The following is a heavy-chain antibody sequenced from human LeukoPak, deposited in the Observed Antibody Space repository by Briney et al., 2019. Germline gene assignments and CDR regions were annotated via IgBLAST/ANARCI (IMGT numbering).Heavy chain of an antibody. D-gene: IGHD2-15*01. CDR2: IYHSGST. CDR3: ARGTRILFDY. Sequence: SETLSLTCAVSGGSISSGGYSWSWIRQPAGQGLEWIGYIYHSGSTHYNPSLKSRVTISVDRSKNQFSLKLSSVTAADTAVYYCARGTRILFDYWGQGTLVTVSS. J-gene: IGHJ4*02. CDR1: GGSISSGGYS. V-gene: IGHV4-30-2*01.